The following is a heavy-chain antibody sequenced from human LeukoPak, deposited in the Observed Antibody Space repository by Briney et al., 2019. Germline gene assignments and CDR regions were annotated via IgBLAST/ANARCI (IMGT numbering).Heavy chain of an antibody. D-gene: IGHD5-24*01. V-gene: IGHV4-30-2*01. CDR1: GGSISSGGYY. Sequence: SETLSLTCTVSGGSISSGGYYWSWIRQPPGKGLEWIGYIYHSGSTYYNPSLKSRVTISVDRSKNQFSLKLSSVTAADTAVYYCASQDRDGYNYLVWGQGTLVTVSS. CDR3: ASQDRDGYNYLV. J-gene: IGHJ4*02. CDR2: IYHSGST.